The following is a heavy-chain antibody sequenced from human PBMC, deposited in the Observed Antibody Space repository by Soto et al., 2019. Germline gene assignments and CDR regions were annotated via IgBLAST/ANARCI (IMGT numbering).Heavy chain of an antibody. Sequence: ASVKPSCKDSGYTFTSNGISWVRQAPGQGLEWMGWISAYKGYTNYAQKFQGRVTMSTDTSTSTAYMELRSLRSDDTAVYYCARDRDYDTYGMDVWGQGTTVTVSS. D-gene: IGHD3-22*01. CDR2: ISAYKGYT. CDR1: GYTFTSNG. CDR3: ARDRDYDTYGMDV. V-gene: IGHV1-18*01. J-gene: IGHJ6*02.